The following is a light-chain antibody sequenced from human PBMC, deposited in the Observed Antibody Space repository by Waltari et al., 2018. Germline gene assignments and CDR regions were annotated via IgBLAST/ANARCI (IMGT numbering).Light chain of an antibody. CDR2: DVS. Sequence: QSALTQPASVSGSPGQSITISCTGTSSDVGGYNYVSWYQQHPGKAPKLLIYDVSKRPSGVSNRFSGSKSGNTASLAISGLQAEDEADYYCSSYTSSFTYVFGTGTKVTVL. CDR3: SSYTSSFTYV. J-gene: IGLJ1*01. CDR1: SSDVGGYNY. V-gene: IGLV2-14*01.